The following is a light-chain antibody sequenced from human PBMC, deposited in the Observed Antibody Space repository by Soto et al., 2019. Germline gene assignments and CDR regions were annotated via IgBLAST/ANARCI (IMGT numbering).Light chain of an antibody. J-gene: IGLJ1*01. V-gene: IGLV2-23*01. CDR3: CAYAGSSTYV. CDR1: SSDVGRYNL. Sequence: QSALTQPASVSGSPGQSITISCTGTSSDVGRYNLVSWYQQHPGKAPKVMIYEGSKRPSGVSNRFSGSKSGNTAYLTISGLQAEDEADYYCCAYAGSSTYVFGTGTKVTVL. CDR2: EGS.